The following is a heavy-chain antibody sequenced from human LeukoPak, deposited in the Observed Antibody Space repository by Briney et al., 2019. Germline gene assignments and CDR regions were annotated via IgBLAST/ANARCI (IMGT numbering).Heavy chain of an antibody. V-gene: IGHV1-18*01. Sequence: ASVKVSCKASGYTFTSYGISWVRQAPGQGLEWMGWISAYNGNTNYAQKLQGRVTMTTDTSTSTAYMELRSLRSDDTAAYYCSYNPQSYYYYGMDVWGQGTTVTVSS. D-gene: IGHD3-10*01. CDR3: SYNPQSYYYYGMDV. J-gene: IGHJ6*02. CDR1: GYTFTSYG. CDR2: ISAYNGNT.